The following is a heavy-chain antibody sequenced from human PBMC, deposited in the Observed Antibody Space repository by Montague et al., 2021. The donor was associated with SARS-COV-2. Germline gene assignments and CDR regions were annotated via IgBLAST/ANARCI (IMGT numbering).Heavy chain of an antibody. CDR1: GFTFSSYA. V-gene: IGHV3-30-3*01. D-gene: IGHD6-19*01. CDR3: ASEMIAVAGTAPFDY. CDR2: ISYDGSNK. J-gene: IGHJ4*02. Sequence: SLRLSCAAPGFTFSSYAMHWVRQAPGKGLEWVAVISYDGSNKYYADSVKGRFTISRDNSKNTLYLQMNSLRAEDTAVYYCASEMIAVAGTAPFDYWGQGILVTVSS.